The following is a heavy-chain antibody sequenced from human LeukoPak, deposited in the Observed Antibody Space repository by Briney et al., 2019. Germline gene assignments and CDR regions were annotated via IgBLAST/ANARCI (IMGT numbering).Heavy chain of an antibody. Sequence: GGSLRLSCAASGLTFDDYGMTWVRQAPGKGLEWVSGINWNGGATNYADSVQGRFTISRDNAKNSLYLQMNSLRAEDTAFYYCARYYYDSSGYYHPFDYWGQGTLVTVSS. CDR3: ARYYYDSSGYYHPFDY. V-gene: IGHV3-20*04. CDR2: INWNGGAT. J-gene: IGHJ4*02. D-gene: IGHD3-22*01. CDR1: GLTFDDYG.